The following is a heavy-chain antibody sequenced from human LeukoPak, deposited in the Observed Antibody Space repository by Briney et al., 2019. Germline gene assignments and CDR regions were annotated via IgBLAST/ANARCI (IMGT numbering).Heavy chain of an antibody. J-gene: IGHJ4*02. CDR2: IKQDGGRR. V-gene: IGHV3-7*01. Sequence: PGGSLRLSCAASGFTISNSWMAWFRQAPGKGLEWVANIKQDGGRRHYADSLRGRFTISRDNPKNSLYLQMNSLRADDTAVHYCARDTVGSLDYWGQGILVTVAS. CDR3: ARDTVGSLDY. CDR1: GFTISNSW. D-gene: IGHD1-26*01.